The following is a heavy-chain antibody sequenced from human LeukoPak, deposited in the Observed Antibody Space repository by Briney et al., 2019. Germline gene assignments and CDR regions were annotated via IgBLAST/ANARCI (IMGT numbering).Heavy chain of an antibody. CDR3: ARVNIAVRGSDY. J-gene: IGHJ4*02. D-gene: IGHD6-19*01. V-gene: IGHV3-48*03. CDR2: ISSSGSTI. CDR1: GFTFSGYE. Sequence: GGSLRLSCAASGFTFSGYEMNWVHQAPGKGLEWVSYISSSGSTIYYADSVKGRFTISRDNAKNSLYLQMNSLRAEDTAVYYCARVNIAVRGSDYWRQGTLVTVSS.